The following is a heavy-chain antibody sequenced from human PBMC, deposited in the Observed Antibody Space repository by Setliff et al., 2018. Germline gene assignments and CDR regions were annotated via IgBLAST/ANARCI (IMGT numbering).Heavy chain of an antibody. V-gene: IGHV1-3*04. CDR2: IYTDNGNT. D-gene: IGHD2-2*01. Sequence: ASVKVSCKASGYTFSANAIHWVRQAPGQRLEWMGFIYTDNGNTKYSKNFQDRVAITRDTSASTAYMELSSLRSDDTAVYYCARDRATVVAPPTSTLFDPWGQGTLVTVSS. CDR3: ARDRATVVAPPTSTLFDP. J-gene: IGHJ5*02. CDR1: GYTFSANA.